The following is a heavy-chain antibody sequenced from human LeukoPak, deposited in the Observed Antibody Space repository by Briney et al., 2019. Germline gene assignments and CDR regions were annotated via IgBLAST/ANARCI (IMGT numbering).Heavy chain of an antibody. CDR1: GFTFSSYS. CDR3: ATAYSNYGYCLDY. CDR2: ISSSSSYI. D-gene: IGHD3-10*01. J-gene: IGHJ4*02. Sequence: SGGSLRLSCAASGFTFSSYSMNWVRQAPGKGLEWVSSISSSSSYIYYADSVKGRFTISRDNAKNSLYLQMNSLRAEDTAVYYCATAYSNYGYCLDYWGQGSLVTVSS. V-gene: IGHV3-21*01.